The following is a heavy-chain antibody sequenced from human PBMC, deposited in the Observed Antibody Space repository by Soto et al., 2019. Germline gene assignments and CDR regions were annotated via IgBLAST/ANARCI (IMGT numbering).Heavy chain of an antibody. D-gene: IGHD5-18*01. V-gene: IGHV1-8*01. Sequence: ASVKVSCKASGYTFTSYDINWVRQATGQGLEWMGWMNPNSGNTGYAQKFQGRVTMTRNTSISTAYMELSSLRSEDMAVYYCARASYDYTPPRFDPWGQGTLVTVSS. J-gene: IGHJ5*02. CDR2: MNPNSGNT. CDR1: GYTFTSYD. CDR3: ARASYDYTPPRFDP.